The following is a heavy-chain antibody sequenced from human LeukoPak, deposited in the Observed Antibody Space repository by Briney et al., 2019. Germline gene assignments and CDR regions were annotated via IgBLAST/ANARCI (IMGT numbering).Heavy chain of an antibody. CDR1: GFTFSSYA. CDR2: IKSKTDGGTT. Sequence: GGSLRLSCAASGFTFSSYAMSWVRQAPGKGLEWVGRIKSKTDGGTTDYAAPVKGRFTISRDDSKNTLYLQMNSLKTEDTAVYYCTTDGWQQLDYFDYWGQGTLVTVSS. D-gene: IGHD6-13*01. J-gene: IGHJ4*02. CDR3: TTDGWQQLDYFDY. V-gene: IGHV3-15*01.